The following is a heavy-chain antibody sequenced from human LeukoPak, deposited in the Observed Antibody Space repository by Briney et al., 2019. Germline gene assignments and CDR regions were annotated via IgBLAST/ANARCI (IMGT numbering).Heavy chain of an antibody. CDR3: ARGAYGDCDY. J-gene: IGHJ4*02. Sequence: GGSLRLSCSASGFTFSNYAMSWVRQAPGKGLEWVSAISGGGSSTYYADSVRGRFTISRENSKNTLYLQMNSLRGEDTAIYYCARGAYGDCDYWGQGTLVTVSS. V-gene: IGHV3-23*01. D-gene: IGHD4-17*01. CDR1: GFTFSNYA. CDR2: ISGGGSST.